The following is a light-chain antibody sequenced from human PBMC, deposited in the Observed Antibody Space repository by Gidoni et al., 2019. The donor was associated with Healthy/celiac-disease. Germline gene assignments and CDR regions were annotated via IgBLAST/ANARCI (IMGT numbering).Light chain of an antibody. CDR1: TGAVTRGHY. Sequence: TGAVTRGHYPYWFQQKPGQAPRTLISDTSNKHSWTPARFSGSLLGGKAALTLSGAHPEDEAEYYCLLSYSGAQVFGGGTKLTVL. CDR2: DTS. V-gene: IGLV7-46*01. CDR3: LLSYSGAQV. J-gene: IGLJ3*02.